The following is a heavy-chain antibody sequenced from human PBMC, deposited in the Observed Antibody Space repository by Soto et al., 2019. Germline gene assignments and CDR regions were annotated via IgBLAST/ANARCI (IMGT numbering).Heavy chain of an antibody. J-gene: IGHJ4*02. CDR2: ISYDGGNQ. CDR1: GFAFSTSD. CDR3: AKNFGDPADV. V-gene: IGHV3-30*18. Sequence: QVRLVESGGGVVLPGRPLRLSCAASGFAFSTSDIHWVRQAPGKGLEWVALISYDGGNQYNADSVKGRFTISRDNSNSTLYTQMNSLTTEDTAFYYCAKNFGDPADVWGQGTLVTVSS. D-gene: IGHD4-17*01.